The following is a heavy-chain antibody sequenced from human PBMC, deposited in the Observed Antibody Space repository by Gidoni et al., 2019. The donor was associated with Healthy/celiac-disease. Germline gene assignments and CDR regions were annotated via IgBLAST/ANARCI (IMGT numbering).Heavy chain of an antibody. CDR1: GFTFSSYP. J-gene: IGHJ4*02. D-gene: IGHD3-3*01. V-gene: IGHV3-23*01. Sequence: EVQLLESGGGLVQPGGSLRLSCAASGFTFSSYPMSWVRQAPGKGLVWVSAISGSGGSTYYADSVKGRFTISRDNSKNTLYLQMNSLRAEDTAVYYCAKDHYDFWSGYYTSGALDYWGQGTLVTVSS. CDR2: ISGSGGST. CDR3: AKDHYDFWSGYYTSGALDY.